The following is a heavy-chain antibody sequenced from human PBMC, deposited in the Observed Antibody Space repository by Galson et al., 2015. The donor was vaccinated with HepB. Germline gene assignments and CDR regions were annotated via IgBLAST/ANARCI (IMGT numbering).Heavy chain of an antibody. CDR2: ISSSSNYI. Sequence: SLRLSCAASGFIFSSYSMNWVRQAPGKGLEWISSISSSSNYIDYADSVRGRFTISRDNAKNLLYLHMNRLRPDDTAVYYCAKMDAAYDSVRGDCRYQGLHYCGQGTPVLVSS. V-gene: IGHV3-21*06. CDR3: AKMDAAYDSVRGDCRYQGLHY. D-gene: IGHD3-16*02. J-gene: IGHJ4*02. CDR1: GFIFSSYS.